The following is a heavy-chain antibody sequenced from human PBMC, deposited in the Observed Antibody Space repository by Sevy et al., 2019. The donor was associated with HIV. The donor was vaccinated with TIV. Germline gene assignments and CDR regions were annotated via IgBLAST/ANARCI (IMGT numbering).Heavy chain of an antibody. V-gene: IGHV3-74*01. CDR3: VKDFGGPTDY. Sequence: GGSLRLSCAGSGFSITSYWMHWVRQAPGKGLVWVSRMNEDGSVTNHADPVRGRFSIPRDIDKNTLYLQMNSPGVDATVVYYCVKDFGGPTDYWGQGNVVTVSS. J-gene: IGHJ4*02. CDR2: MNEDGSVT. CDR1: GFSITSYW. D-gene: IGHD3-16*01.